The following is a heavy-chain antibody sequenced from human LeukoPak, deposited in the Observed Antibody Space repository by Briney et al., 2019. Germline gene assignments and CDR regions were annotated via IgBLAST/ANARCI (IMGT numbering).Heavy chain of an antibody. Sequence: GGSLRLSCAASGFTFSSYAMSWVRQAPGKGLEWVSGISGSGVSTYYADSVKGRFTISRDNSKNTLYLQMNSLRAEDTAVYYCARGIVVAAPVYWGQGTLVTVSS. CDR1: GFTFSSYA. D-gene: IGHD6-19*01. CDR2: ISGSGVST. J-gene: IGHJ4*02. V-gene: IGHV3-23*01. CDR3: ARGIVVAAPVY.